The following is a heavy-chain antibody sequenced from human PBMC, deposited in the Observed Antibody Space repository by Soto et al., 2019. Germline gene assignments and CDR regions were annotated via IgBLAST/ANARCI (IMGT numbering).Heavy chain of an antibody. CDR1: GFTVSSNY. D-gene: IGHD4-17*01. J-gene: IGHJ4*02. CDR2: ISGSGGST. Sequence: EVQLVETGGGLIQPGGSLRLSCAASGFTVSSNYMSWVRQAPGKGLEWVSAISGSGGSTYYADSVKGRFTISRDNSKNTLYLQMNSLRAEDTAVYYCAKGGRTTVVRGDYWGQGTLVTVSS. V-gene: IGHV3-23*04. CDR3: AKGGRTTVVRGDY.